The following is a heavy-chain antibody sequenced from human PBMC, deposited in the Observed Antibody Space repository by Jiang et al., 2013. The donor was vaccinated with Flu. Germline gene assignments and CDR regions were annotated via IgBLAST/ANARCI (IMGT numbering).Heavy chain of an antibody. Sequence: GSGLVKPSETLSLTCTVSGSSISSYYWSWIRQPPGKGLEWIGYIYYSGSTNYNPSLKSRVTISVDTSKNQFSLKLSSVTAADTAVYYCARGGQGFTMAAPRKANWFDPWGQGTLVTVSS. CDR1: GSSISSYY. J-gene: IGHJ5*02. D-gene: IGHD3-10*01. CDR3: ARGGQGFTMAAPRKANWFDP. CDR2: IYYSGST. V-gene: IGHV4-59*01.